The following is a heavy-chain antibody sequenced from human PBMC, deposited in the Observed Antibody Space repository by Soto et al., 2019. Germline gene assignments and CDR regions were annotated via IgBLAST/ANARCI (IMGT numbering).Heavy chain of an antibody. CDR2: IYPADSDT. Sequence: PGESLKISCKGSGYSFPSQWIGWVRQTPGKGLEWMGSIYPADSDTRYSPSFQGQVIISADKSIRTAYLEWSSLKASDSAMYYCVRHRSPGTMADYDMWGQGTMVTV. J-gene: IGHJ3*02. CDR3: VRHRSPGTMADYDM. CDR1: GYSFPSQW. V-gene: IGHV5-51*01. D-gene: IGHD3-10*01.